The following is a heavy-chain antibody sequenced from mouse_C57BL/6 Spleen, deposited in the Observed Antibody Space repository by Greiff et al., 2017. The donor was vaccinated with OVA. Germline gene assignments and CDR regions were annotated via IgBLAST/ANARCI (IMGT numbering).Heavy chain of an antibody. D-gene: IGHD2-5*01. Sequence: VQLQQSGAELVRPGASVKLSCKASGYTFTDYYINWVKQRPGQGLEWIARIYPGSGNTYYNEKFKGKATLTAEKSSSTAYMQLSSLTSEDSAVYFCARTAYYSNYRYFDVWGTGTTVTVSS. CDR3: ARTAYYSNYRYFDV. V-gene: IGHV1-76*01. J-gene: IGHJ1*03. CDR2: IYPGSGNT. CDR1: GYTFTDYY.